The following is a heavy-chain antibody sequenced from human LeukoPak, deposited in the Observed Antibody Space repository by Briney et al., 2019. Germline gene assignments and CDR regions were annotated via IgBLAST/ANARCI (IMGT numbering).Heavy chain of an antibody. V-gene: IGHV4-34*01. CDR3: ARHPSGRMWLQQGGWFDP. CDR2: MYHNGST. D-gene: IGHD5-24*01. CDR1: GGSFSGYY. J-gene: IGHJ5*02. Sequence: SETLSLTCAVYGGSFSGYYWSWIRQPPGKGLEWIGSMYHNGSTYYNPSLKSRVTISVDTSKNQFSLKPTSVTAADTAVYYCARHPSGRMWLQQGGWFDPWGQGTLVTVSS.